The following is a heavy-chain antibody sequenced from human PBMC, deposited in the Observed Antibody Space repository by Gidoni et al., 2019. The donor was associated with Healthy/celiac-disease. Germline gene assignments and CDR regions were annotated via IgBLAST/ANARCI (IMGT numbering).Heavy chain of an antibody. D-gene: IGHD2-8*01. CDR2: ISGSGGST. Sequence: EVQLLESGGGLVQPGGSLRLSFAASGFTLSSYAMSWVRQAPGKGLEWVSAISGSGGSTYYADSVKGRFTISRDNSKNTLYLQMNSLRAEDTAVYYCAKEMGYGVWGFDYWGQGTLVTVSS. V-gene: IGHV3-23*01. CDR3: AKEMGYGVWGFDY. J-gene: IGHJ4*02. CDR1: GFTLSSYA.